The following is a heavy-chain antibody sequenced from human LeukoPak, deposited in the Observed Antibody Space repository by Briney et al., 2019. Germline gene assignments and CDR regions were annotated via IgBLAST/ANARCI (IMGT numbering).Heavy chain of an antibody. CDR3: ARDTEDGYD. D-gene: IGHD5-24*01. Sequence: ETLSLTCTVSGGSISSYYWSWVRQAPGKGLEWVANIKQDGSEKYYVDSVKGRFTISRDNAKNSLYLQMNSLRAEDTAVYYCARDTEDGYDWGQGTLVTVSS. V-gene: IGHV3-7*01. J-gene: IGHJ4*02. CDR1: GGSISSYY. CDR2: IKQDGSEK.